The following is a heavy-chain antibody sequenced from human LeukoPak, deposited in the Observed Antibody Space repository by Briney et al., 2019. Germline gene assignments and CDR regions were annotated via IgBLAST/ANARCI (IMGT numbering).Heavy chain of an antibody. Sequence: GASVKVSCKASGHTFTSYDINWVRQATGQGLEWMGWMNPNSGNTGYAQKFQGRVTMTRNTSISTAYMELSSLRSEDTAVYYCARGLSNRYYYGSGSYRTNDAFDIWGQGTMVTVSS. CDR2: MNPNSGNT. J-gene: IGHJ3*02. CDR3: ARGLSNRYYYGSGSYRTNDAFDI. V-gene: IGHV1-8*01. D-gene: IGHD3-10*01. CDR1: GHTFTSYD.